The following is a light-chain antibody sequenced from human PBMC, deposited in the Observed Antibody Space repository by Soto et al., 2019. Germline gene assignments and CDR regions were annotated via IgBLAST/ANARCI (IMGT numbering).Light chain of an antibody. CDR1: QSVTGKY. CDR2: GAS. CDR3: QQYCSSPIT. J-gene: IGKJ5*01. Sequence: EIVLTQSPGTLSLSPGERATLSCRASQSVTGKYLAWYQQKPGQAPRLLIYGASARATGFPDRFSGSGSGTDFTLTITRLEPEDFAVYYCQQYCSSPITFGQGTRLEIK. V-gene: IGKV3-20*01.